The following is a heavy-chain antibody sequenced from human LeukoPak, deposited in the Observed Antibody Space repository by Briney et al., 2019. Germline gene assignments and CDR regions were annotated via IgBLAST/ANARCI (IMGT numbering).Heavy chain of an antibody. CDR2: ISRNGGST. J-gene: IGHJ3*02. CDR1: GFTFNSYP. Sequence: GGSLRLSCSASGFTFNSYPVHWVRQAPGKGLEYVLGISRNGGSTYYADSVKGRFTISRDNSKNTLYLQMSSLRAEDTAVYYCVKESGFMVAPNSAFDIWGQGTMVTVSS. V-gene: IGHV3-64D*06. D-gene: IGHD4/OR15-4a*01. CDR3: VKESGFMVAPNSAFDI.